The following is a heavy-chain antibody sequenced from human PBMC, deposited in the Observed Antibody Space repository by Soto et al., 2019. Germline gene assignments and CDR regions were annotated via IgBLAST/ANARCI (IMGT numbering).Heavy chain of an antibody. J-gene: IGHJ6*02. CDR1: GFSFSSYA. Sequence: GVSLRLSGAPSGFSFSSYAMSWVRQAPGKGLEWVSAISGSGGSTYYADSVKGRFTISRDNSKNTLYLQMNSLRAEDTAVYYCAKDWGRSVPYGMDVWGQGTTVTVSS. CDR3: AKDWGRSVPYGMDV. D-gene: IGHD3-16*01. CDR2: ISGSGGST. V-gene: IGHV3-23*01.